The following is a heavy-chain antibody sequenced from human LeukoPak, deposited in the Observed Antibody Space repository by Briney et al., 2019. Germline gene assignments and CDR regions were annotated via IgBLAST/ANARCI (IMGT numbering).Heavy chain of an antibody. V-gene: IGHV4-4*02. J-gene: IGHJ4*02. CDR1: GASIRSGNW. Sequence: SETLSLTCAVSGASIRSGNWWSWVRQPPGKGLEWIGEIYHTGTSDYNPSLKSRVTISVDKSKNQVSLKLTSVTAADTAVYYCARHRSDLGYYYGSGSYWCFDYWGQGTLVTVSS. D-gene: IGHD3-10*01. CDR3: ARHRSDLGYYYGSGSYWCFDY. CDR2: IYHTGTS.